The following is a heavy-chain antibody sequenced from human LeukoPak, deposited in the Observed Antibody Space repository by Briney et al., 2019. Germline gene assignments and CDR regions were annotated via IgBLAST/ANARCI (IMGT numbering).Heavy chain of an antibody. CDR1: GFTFSSYA. V-gene: IGHV3-64*01. CDR2: ISSNGGST. J-gene: IGHJ3*02. CDR3: AREWPSGSYCWEAFDI. D-gene: IGHD1-26*01. Sequence: GGSLRLSCAASGFTFSSYAMHWVRQAPGKGLEYVSAISSNGGSTYYANSVKGRFTISRDNSKNTLYLQMGSLRAEDMAVYYCAREWPSGSYCWEAFDIWGQGTMVTVSS.